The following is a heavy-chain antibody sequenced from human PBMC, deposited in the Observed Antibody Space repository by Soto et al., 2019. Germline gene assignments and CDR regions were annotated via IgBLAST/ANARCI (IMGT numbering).Heavy chain of an antibody. D-gene: IGHD3-16*01. CDR1: GRTVSDSY. V-gene: IGHV3-53*01. Sequence: GSLRLAGSASGRTVSDSYISWVRQAPGKGLEWVSVIYRGGSTYDADSVKGRFTISRDSSKKTLYLQMHSLRVEDTDVYYCARGLHSSFGYWGPGTLVTVSS. J-gene: IGHJ4*02. CDR3: ARGLHSSFGY. CDR2: IYRGGST.